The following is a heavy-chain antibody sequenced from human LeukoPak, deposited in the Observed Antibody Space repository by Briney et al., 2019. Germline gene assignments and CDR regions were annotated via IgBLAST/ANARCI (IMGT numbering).Heavy chain of an antibody. CDR3: ARERSGGSYKIDY. Sequence: ASVKVSCKASGGTFMTDVFSWVRQAPGQALEWMGGIIPISDSPHSAQRFQGRVTITADKSTSTVNMELSNLTSEDTAVYYCARERSGGSYKIDYWGQGTLVTVSS. V-gene: IGHV1-69*06. CDR2: IIPISDSP. CDR1: GGTFMTDV. J-gene: IGHJ4*02. D-gene: IGHD2-15*01.